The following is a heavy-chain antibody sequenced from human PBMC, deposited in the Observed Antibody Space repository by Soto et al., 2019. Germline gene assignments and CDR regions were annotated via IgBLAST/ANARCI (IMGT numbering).Heavy chain of an antibody. CDR1: GDSVSSNSAA. Sequence: KQSQTLSLTCAISGDSVSSNSAAWNWIRQSPSRGLEWLGRTYYRSKWYNDYAVSVKSRITINPDTSKNQFSLQLNSVTPEDTAVYYCARDVPPPPGEYCSSTSCSHYYGMDVWGQGTTVTVSS. D-gene: IGHD2-2*01. CDR2: TYYRSKWYN. V-gene: IGHV6-1*01. J-gene: IGHJ6*02. CDR3: ARDVPPPPGEYCSSTSCSHYYGMDV.